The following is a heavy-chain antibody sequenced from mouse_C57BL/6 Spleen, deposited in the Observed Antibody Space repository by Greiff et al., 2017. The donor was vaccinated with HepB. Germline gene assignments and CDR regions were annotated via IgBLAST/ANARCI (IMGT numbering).Heavy chain of an antibody. CDR3: TSIYYYGSSPFDY. D-gene: IGHD1-1*01. Sequence: EVMLVESGAELVRPGASVKLSCTASGFNIKDDYMHWVKQRPEQGLEWIGWIDPENGDTEYASKFQGKATITADTSSNTAYLQLSSLTSEDTAVYYCTSIYYYGSSPFDYWGQGTTLTVSS. CDR1: GFNIKDDY. J-gene: IGHJ2*01. CDR2: IDPENGDT. V-gene: IGHV14-4*01.